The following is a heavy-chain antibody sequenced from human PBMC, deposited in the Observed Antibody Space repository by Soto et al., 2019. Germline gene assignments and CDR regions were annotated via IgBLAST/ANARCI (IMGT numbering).Heavy chain of an antibody. CDR2: ISNDGSIT. CDR3: AKWSGLGDA. D-gene: IGHD3-10*01. CDR1: GFSLGSNS. Sequence: GGSLRLSCAASGFSLGSNSMAWVRQAPGERLQWISGISNDGSITFYVDSVRGRFTISRDTSRNTLYLQMDSLRVEDTALYFCAKWSGLGDAWGQGTLVTVYS. J-gene: IGHJ5*02. V-gene: IGHV3-23*01.